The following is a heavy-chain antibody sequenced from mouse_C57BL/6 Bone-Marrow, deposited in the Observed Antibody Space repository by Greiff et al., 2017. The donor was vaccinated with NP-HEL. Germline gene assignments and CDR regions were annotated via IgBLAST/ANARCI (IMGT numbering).Heavy chain of an antibody. V-gene: IGHV5-12*01. D-gene: IGHD1-1*01. CDR3: ARHYYGSSYGAWFAY. CDR1: GFTFSDYY. CDR2: ISNGGGSS. J-gene: IGHJ3*01. Sequence: EVKLMESGGGLVQPGGSLKLSCAASGFTFSDYYMYWVRQTPEKMLEWVAYISNGGGSSSYPDTVKGRFTFSIDNAKNTLYQQMSRLKAEDTALYYGARHYYGSSYGAWFAYWGQGTLVTVSA.